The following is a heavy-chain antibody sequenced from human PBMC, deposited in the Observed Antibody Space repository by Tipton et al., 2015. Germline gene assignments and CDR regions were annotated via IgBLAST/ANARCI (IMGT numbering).Heavy chain of an antibody. J-gene: IGHJ4*02. CDR3: AKGTSSWHEGRFDY. CDR1: GLAFDDNG. Sequence: SLRLSCAASGLAFDDNGMSWVRQVPGKGLEWVAGITWNAGRTDYADSVKGRFTISRDNGKNLLYLQMNSLRPEDTALYYCAKGTSSWHEGRFDYWGQGTLVTVSS. CDR2: ITWNAGRT. V-gene: IGHV3-20*04. D-gene: IGHD6-13*01.